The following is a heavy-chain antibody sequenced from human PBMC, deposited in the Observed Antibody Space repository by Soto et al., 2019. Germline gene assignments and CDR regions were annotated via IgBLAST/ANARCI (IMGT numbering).Heavy chain of an antibody. V-gene: IGHV1-18*01. Sequence: QVQLVQSGPEVKKPGASVKVSCKASGYTFSSYGISWVRQAPGQGLEWMGWISAYSGNTKYAQNFQGRVTMTTDTSTSTAYMEMRSLRSDDTALYYCTRVGATTWATHNYFDYWSQGTLVTVSS. CDR1: GYTFSSYG. CDR3: TRVGATTWATHNYFDY. D-gene: IGHD1-26*01. J-gene: IGHJ4*02. CDR2: ISAYSGNT.